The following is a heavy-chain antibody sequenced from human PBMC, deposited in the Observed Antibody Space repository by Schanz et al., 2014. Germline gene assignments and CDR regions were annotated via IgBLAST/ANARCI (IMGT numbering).Heavy chain of an antibody. V-gene: IGHV3-48*01. CDR3: AREEGWGIAAAGPKHYYYGMDV. CDR1: GFTFSSYG. J-gene: IGHJ6*02. Sequence: EVQLLESGGGVVQFGRSLRLSCVASGFTFSSYGMHWVRQAPGKGLEWVSYIATSSSTRHYADSVKGRVTISRDNAKNSVSLQMRRLRVEDTAVYYCAREEGWGIAAAGPKHYYYGMDVWGQGTTVTVSS. D-gene: IGHD6-13*01. CDR2: IATSSSTR.